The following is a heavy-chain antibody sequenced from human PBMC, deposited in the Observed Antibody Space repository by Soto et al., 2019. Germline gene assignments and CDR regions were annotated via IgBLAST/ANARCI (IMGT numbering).Heavy chain of an antibody. V-gene: IGHV1-18*01. CDR2: ISAYNGNT. CDR3: ARGLESYYDFWSGYSDKGWFDP. D-gene: IGHD3-3*01. Sequence: ASVKVSCKASGYTFTSYGISWVRQAPGQGLEWMGWISAYNGNTNYAQKLQGRVTMTTDTSTSTAYMELRSLRSDGTAVYYCARGLESYYDFWSGYSDKGWFDPWGQGTLVTVSS. CDR1: GYTFTSYG. J-gene: IGHJ5*02.